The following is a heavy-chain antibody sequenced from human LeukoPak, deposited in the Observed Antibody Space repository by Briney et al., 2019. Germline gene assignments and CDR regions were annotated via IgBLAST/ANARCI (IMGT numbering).Heavy chain of an antibody. CDR1: GYTLTELS. J-gene: IGHJ5*02. CDR3: ATQYCTNGVRYKYNWFDP. V-gene: IGHV1-24*01. CDR2: FDPEDGET. D-gene: IGHD2-8*01. Sequence: GASVKVSCKVSGYTLTELSMHWVRQAPGKGLEWMGGFDPEDGETIYAQKFQGRVTMTEDTSTDTAYMELSSLRSEDTAVYYCATQYCTNGVRYKYNWFDPWGQGTLVTVSS.